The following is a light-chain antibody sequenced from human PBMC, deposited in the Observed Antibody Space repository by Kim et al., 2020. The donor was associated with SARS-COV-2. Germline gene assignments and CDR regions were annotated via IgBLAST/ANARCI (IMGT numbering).Light chain of an antibody. CDR1: QSIGSW. CDR2: KAS. J-gene: IGKJ1*01. Sequence: DIQMIQSPSTLSASVGDRVTITCRASQSIGSWLAWYQQKPGRAPKVLMYKASSLDSGVPSRFSGSGSGTEFTLTISSLQPDDFATYYCQQYNRFSWTFGRGTKVDIK. CDR3: QQYNRFSWT. V-gene: IGKV1-5*03.